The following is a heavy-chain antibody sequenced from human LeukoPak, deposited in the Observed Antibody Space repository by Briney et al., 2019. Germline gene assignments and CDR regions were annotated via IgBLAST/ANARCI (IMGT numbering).Heavy chain of an antibody. Sequence: PGGSLRLSCAASGFTFSSYAMHWVRQAPGKGLEWVSAISGSGGSTYYADSVKGRFTISRDNSKNTLYLQMNSLRAEDTAVYYCAKGLRFLEWLSNDAFDIWGQGTMVTVSS. D-gene: IGHD3-3*01. J-gene: IGHJ3*02. CDR1: GFTFSSYA. CDR3: AKGLRFLEWLSNDAFDI. V-gene: IGHV3-23*01. CDR2: ISGSGGST.